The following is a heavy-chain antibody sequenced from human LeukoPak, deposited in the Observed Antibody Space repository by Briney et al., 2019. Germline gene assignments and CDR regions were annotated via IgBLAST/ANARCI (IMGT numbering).Heavy chain of an antibody. Sequence: ASVKVSCKTSGFTFSAYGIAWVRQAPGHGPEWMGWISNHNGNTHYAQKFQGRITVTTDISTGTASMELRSLRSDDTAVYYCARDRPVVVPAAILDYYYGMDVWGQGTTVTVS. V-gene: IGHV1-18*01. CDR2: ISNHNGNT. D-gene: IGHD2-2*02. CDR3: ARDRPVVVPAAILDYYYGMDV. J-gene: IGHJ6*02. CDR1: GFTFSAYG.